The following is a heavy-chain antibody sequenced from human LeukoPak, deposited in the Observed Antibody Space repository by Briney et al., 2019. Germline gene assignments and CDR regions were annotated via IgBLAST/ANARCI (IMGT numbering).Heavy chain of an antibody. D-gene: IGHD3-3*01. V-gene: IGHV4-4*07. J-gene: IGHJ3*02. Sequence: SETLSLTCTVSGGSISSYYWSWIRQPAGKGLEWIGRIYTSGGTNYNPSLKSRVTMSVDTSKNQFSLKLSSVTAADTAVYYCARASIFGVAPDAFDIWGQGTMVTVSS. CDR2: IYTSGGT. CDR1: GGSISSYY. CDR3: ARASIFGVAPDAFDI.